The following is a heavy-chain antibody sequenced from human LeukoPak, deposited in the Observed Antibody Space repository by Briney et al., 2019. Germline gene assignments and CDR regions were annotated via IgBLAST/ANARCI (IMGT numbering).Heavy chain of an antibody. V-gene: IGHV3-30-3*01. CDR1: GFAFSVYA. J-gene: IGHJ4*02. CDR3: AREFTVANQPRFDF. CDR2: ISYDGSNK. Sequence: PGRSLRLSCAASGFAFSVYAMHWVRQAPGKGLEWVALISYDGSNKYSADSVKGRFTISRDNSKNTLYLQMNSLRAEDTAVYYCAREFTVANQPRFDFWGQGTLVTVS. D-gene: IGHD5-12*01.